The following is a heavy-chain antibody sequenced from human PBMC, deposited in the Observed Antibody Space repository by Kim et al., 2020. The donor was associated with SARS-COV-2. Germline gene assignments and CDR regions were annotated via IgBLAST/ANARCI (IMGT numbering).Heavy chain of an antibody. Sequence: NYADSVKDRFTISRDNAKDTLYLQMHSLRVDDTAVYFCATQRTAGYFDLWGRGTLVTVSS. J-gene: IGHJ2*01. CDR3: ATQRTAGYFDL. V-gene: IGHV3-74*01.